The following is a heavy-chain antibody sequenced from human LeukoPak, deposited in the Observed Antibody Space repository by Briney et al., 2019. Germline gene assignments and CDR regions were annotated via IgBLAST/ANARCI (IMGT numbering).Heavy chain of an antibody. J-gene: IGHJ4*02. D-gene: IGHD6-13*01. CDR1: GFIFSNHG. V-gene: IGHV3-15*01. Sequence: GGSLRLSCIASGFIFSNHGMSWVRQAPGKGLEWVGRIKSKTDGGTTDYAAPVKGRFTISRDDSKNTLYLQMNSLKTEDTAVYYCTTEKDSSSWWDYWGQGTLVTVSS. CDR2: IKSKTDGGTT. CDR3: TTEKDSSSWWDY.